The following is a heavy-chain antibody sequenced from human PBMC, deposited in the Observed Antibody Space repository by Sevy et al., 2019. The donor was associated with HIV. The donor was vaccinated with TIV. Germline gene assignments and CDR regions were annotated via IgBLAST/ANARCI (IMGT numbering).Heavy chain of an antibody. CDR3: ARDSFGELSDYYYYGMDV. V-gene: IGHV1-18*01. CDR1: GYTFTRYG. J-gene: IGHJ6*02. CDR2: ISAYNGST. D-gene: IGHD3-10*01. Sequence: ASVKVSCKASGYTFTRYGISWVRQAPGQGLEWMGWISAYNGSTNYAQKLQGRVTMTTDTSTSTAYMELRSLRSDDTAVYYCARDSFGELSDYYYYGMDVWGQGTTVTVSS.